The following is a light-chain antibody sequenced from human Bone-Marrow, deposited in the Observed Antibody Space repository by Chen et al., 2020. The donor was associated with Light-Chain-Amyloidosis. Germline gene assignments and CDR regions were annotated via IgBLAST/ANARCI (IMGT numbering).Light chain of an antibody. CDR2: RET. CDR1: DLPTKY. CDR3: QSADSSGTYEVI. Sequence: SYELTQPPSVSVSPGQTARITCSGDDLPTKYAYWYQQKPGQAPVLVIHRETERPSGISERFSGSSSGTTATLTLSGVQAEDEADYHCQSADSSGTYEVIFGGGTKLTVL. V-gene: IGLV3-25*03. J-gene: IGLJ2*01.